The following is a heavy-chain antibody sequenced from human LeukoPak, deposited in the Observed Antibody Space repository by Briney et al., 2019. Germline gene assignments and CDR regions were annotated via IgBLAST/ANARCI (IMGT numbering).Heavy chain of an antibody. CDR3: ARDLRFGELTPYRYYYYMDV. CDR2: ISAYNGNT. J-gene: IGHJ6*03. CDR1: GGTFSSYA. V-gene: IGHV1-18*01. D-gene: IGHD3-10*01. Sequence: ASVKVSCKASGGTFSSYAISWVRQAPGQGLEWMGWISAYNGNTNYAQKLQGRVTMTTDTSTSTAYMELRSLRSDDTAVYYCARDLRFGELTPYRYYYYMDVWGKGTTVTISS.